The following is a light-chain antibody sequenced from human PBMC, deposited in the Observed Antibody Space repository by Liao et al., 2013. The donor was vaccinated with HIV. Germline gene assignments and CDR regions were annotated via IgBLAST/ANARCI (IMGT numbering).Light chain of an antibody. CDR2: QDT. Sequence: SYELTQPPSVSVSPGQTATITCSGDKLGDKYASWYQQRPGQSPILVIYQDTKRPSGISDRFSGSNSGNTATLTISGTQALDEADYFCQAWDGDTAVFGTGTRITVL. CDR1: KLGDKY. V-gene: IGLV3-1*01. CDR3: QAWDGDTAV. J-gene: IGLJ1*01.